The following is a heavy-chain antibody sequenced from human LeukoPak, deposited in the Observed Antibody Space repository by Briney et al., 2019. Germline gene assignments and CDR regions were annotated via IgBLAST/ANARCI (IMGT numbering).Heavy chain of an antibody. D-gene: IGHD2-8*01. CDR2: INHSGST. Sequence: PSETLSLTCAVYGGSFSGYYWSWIRQPPGKGLEWIGEINHSGSTNYNPSLKGRVTISVDTSKNQFSLKLSSVTAADTAVYYCARATGVSSAVNWFDPWGQGTLVTVSS. J-gene: IGHJ5*02. V-gene: IGHV4-34*01. CDR3: ARATGVSSAVNWFDP. CDR1: GGSFSGYY.